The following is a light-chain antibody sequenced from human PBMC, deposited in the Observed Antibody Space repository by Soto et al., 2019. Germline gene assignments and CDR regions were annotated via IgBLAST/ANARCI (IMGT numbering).Light chain of an antibody. CDR1: QSVSSSY. V-gene: IGKV3-20*01. Sequence: EIVLTQSPGTLSLSPGERATLSCRASQSVSSSYLAWYQQKPGQAPRLLIYGASSRATGIPDRISGSGSGTDFTHTISRLEPEDFAVYYCQQYGSSPPWTFGQGTKVEIK. CDR3: QQYGSSPPWT. CDR2: GAS. J-gene: IGKJ1*01.